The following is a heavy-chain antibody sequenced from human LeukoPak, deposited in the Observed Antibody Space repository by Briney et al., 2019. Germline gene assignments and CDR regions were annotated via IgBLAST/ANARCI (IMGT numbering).Heavy chain of an antibody. CDR1: GFTFSSYW. Sequence: GGSLRLSCAASGFTFSSYWMHWVRQAPGKGLVWVSRVNSDGTGTTYADSVEGRFTISRDNAKNTVYLQMHSLRAEDTSIYYCIRTLIVATSPYMDVWGKGTTVTVSS. J-gene: IGHJ6*03. V-gene: IGHV3-74*01. D-gene: IGHD5-12*01. CDR3: IRTLIVATSPYMDV. CDR2: VNSDGTGT.